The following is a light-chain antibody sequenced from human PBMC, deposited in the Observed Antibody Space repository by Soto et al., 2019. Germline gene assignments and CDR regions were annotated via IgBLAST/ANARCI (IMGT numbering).Light chain of an antibody. CDR3: QKYNSAPLT. CDR1: QGIAPY. V-gene: IGKV1-27*01. J-gene: IGKJ4*01. CDR2: ATS. Sequence: DVQMTQSPSSLSAFVGDRVTITCRASQGIAPYLAWFQQKPGKVPKLLIYATSTLQSGVPSRFSGSGSGTDFTVTISTLQTADVATDYCQKYNSAPLTFGGGTKVEIK.